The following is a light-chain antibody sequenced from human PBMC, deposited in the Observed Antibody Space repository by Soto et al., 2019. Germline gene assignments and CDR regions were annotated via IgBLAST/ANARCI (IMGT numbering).Light chain of an antibody. CDR2: GAS. CDR1: QSVRSN. CDR3: LQYNNWVPT. V-gene: IGKV3-15*01. Sequence: EIVMTQSPATLSVSPGERATLSCRASQSVRSNLAWYQQKPGQAPGLLIYGASTRATGIPARFSGSGSGTEFTFTISSLQSEDFAVYYCLQYNNWVPTFGQGTKVEIK. J-gene: IGKJ1*01.